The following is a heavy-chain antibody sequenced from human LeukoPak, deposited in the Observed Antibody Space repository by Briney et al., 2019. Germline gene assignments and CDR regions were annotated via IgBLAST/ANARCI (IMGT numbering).Heavy chain of an antibody. D-gene: IGHD3-16*01. Sequence: GGSLRLSCAASGFTFSSYSMNWVRQAPGKGLEWVSYISSSSIIYYADSVKGRFTISRDNAKNSLYLQMSSLRAEETAVYYCARGDTGNPSYFFHMDVWGKGTTVTVSS. V-gene: IGHV3-48*04. CDR2: ISSSSII. J-gene: IGHJ6*03. CDR1: GFTFSSYS. CDR3: ARGDTGNPSYFFHMDV.